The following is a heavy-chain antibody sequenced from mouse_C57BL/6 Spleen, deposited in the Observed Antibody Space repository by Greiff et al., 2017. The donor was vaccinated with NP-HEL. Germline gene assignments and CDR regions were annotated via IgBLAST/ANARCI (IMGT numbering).Heavy chain of an antibody. CDR3: ARPLITTVVYWYFDV. Sequence: DVKLVESGGGLVKPGGSLKLSCAASGFTFSDYGMHWVRQAPEKGLEWVAYISSGSSTIYYADTVKGRFTISRDNAKNTLFLQMTSLRSEDTAMYYCARPLITTVVYWYFDVWGTGTTVTVSS. CDR2: ISSGSSTI. J-gene: IGHJ1*03. D-gene: IGHD1-1*01. CDR1: GFTFSDYG. V-gene: IGHV5-17*01.